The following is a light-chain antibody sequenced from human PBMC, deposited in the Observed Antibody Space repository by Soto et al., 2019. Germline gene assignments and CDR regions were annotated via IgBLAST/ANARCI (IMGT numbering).Light chain of an antibody. CDR3: VSYAGGTYV. CDR1: SSNIGAGYD. CDR2: GNS. V-gene: IGLV1-40*01. J-gene: IGLJ1*01. Sequence: QSVLTQPPSVSGAPGQRVTISCTGSSSNIGAGYDVHWYQQLPGTAPKLLIYGNSNRPSGVPDRFSGSKSDNTASLTVSGLQAEDEADYYCVSYAGGTYVFGTGTKLTVL.